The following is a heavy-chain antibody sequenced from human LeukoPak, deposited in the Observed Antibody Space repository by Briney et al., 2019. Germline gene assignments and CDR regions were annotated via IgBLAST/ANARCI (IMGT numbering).Heavy chain of an antibody. CDR3: ARWSGGSDWLYHNGMDV. Sequence: GASVKVSCKASGYIFTNYGFGWVRQAPGQGLEWLGWISNYNGRTNYAQEFLGRVTMTTDTFTTTGYMELRSLRSDDTAVYYCARWSGGSDWLYHNGMDVWGQGTTVIVSS. CDR2: ISNYNGRT. CDR1: GYIFTNYG. V-gene: IGHV1-18*01. J-gene: IGHJ6*02. D-gene: IGHD6-19*01.